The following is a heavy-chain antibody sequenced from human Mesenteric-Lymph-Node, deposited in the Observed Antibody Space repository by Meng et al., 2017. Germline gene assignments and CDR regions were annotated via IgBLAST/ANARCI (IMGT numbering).Heavy chain of an antibody. Sequence: SETLSLTCTVSGGSVSSGSYYWSWIRQPPGKGLEWIGEINHSGSTNYNPSLKSRVTISVDKSKNQFSLKLSSVTAADTAVYYCARWGSLRYFDWLFDYWGQGTLVTVSS. J-gene: IGHJ4*02. D-gene: IGHD3-9*01. V-gene: IGHV4-39*07. CDR3: ARWGSLRYFDWLFDY. CDR1: GGSVSSGSYY. CDR2: INHSGST.